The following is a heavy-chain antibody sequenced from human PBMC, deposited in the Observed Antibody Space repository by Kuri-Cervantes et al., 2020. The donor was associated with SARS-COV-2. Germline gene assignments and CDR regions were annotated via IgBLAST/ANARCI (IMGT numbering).Heavy chain of an antibody. J-gene: IGHJ5*02. Sequence: SETLSLTCTVSGGSISNYFWTWLRQPPGKGLEWIGDFYDTGSTNYNPSLESRVTISVDTSRRQFSLNVRSVSAADTAVYYCARANTGWIDLWGLGTLVTVSS. D-gene: IGHD1-1*01. CDR2: FYDTGST. CDR3: ARANTGWIDL. V-gene: IGHV4-59*01. CDR1: GGSISNYF.